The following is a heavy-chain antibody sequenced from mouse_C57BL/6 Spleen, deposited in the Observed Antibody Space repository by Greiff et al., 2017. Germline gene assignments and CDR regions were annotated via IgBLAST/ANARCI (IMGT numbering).Heavy chain of an antibody. D-gene: IGHD1-1*01. CDR3: ARNLREHYAMDY. CDR1: GFSLTSYA. V-gene: IGHV2-9-1*01. CDR2: IWTGGGT. J-gene: IGHJ4*01. Sequence: QVQLQESGPGLVAPSPCLSITCTASGFSLTSYAISWVRQPPGKGLEWLGVIWTGGGTNYNSALNSRLSISKDNSNSQVFLKMNSLQTDDTARYYCARNLREHYAMDYWGQGTSVTVSS.